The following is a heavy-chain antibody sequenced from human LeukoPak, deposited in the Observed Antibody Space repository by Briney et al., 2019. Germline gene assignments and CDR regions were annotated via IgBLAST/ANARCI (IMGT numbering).Heavy chain of an antibody. CDR1: GFIFSSYG. CDR2: ISDSGNT. V-gene: IGHV3-23*01. D-gene: IGHD2-21*01. J-gene: IGHJ4*02. CDR3: AKAPVTTCRGAYCYPFDY. Sequence: QPGGSLRLSCAASGFIFSSYGMSWVRQAPGKGLEWVSAISDSGNTYHADSVKGRFTISRDSSKNTLFLQMNRLRPEDAAVYYCAKAPVTTCRGAYCYPFDYWGQGTLVTVSS.